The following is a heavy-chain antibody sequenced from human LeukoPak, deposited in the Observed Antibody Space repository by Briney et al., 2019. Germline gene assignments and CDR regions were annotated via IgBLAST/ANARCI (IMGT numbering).Heavy chain of an antibody. D-gene: IGHD6-19*01. CDR3: AKRRVAVAGDFDY. CDR2: ISGSGGST. J-gene: IGHJ4*02. V-gene: IGHV3-23*01. CDR1: GFTFSSYA. Sequence: GGSLRLSCAAPGFTFSSYAMSWVRQASGKGLEWVSVISGSGGSTYYADSVKGRFTISRDNSKNTLYLQMNSLRAEDTAVYYCAKRRVAVAGDFDYWGQGTLVTVSS.